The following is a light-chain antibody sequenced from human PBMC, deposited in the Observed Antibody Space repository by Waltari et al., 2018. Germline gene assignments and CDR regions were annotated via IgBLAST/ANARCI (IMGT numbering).Light chain of an antibody. CDR1: QTVGSSS. CDR2: RAS. V-gene: IGKV3-20*01. J-gene: IGKJ1*01. CDR3: QQHGTLPAT. Sequence: EIVLTQSPGTASLSPGERVTLSCGASQTVGSSSLAWYQQKPGQAPRLLIYRASRRATGIPDRFSGSGSGTDFSLTISRLEPEDFAVYYCQQHGTLPATFGQGTKVEIK.